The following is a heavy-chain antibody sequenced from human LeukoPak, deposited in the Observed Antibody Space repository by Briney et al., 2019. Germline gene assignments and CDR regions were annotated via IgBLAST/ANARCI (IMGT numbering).Heavy chain of an antibody. CDR3: ARAGIAVAEVDY. Sequence: PSETLSLTCAVYGGSFSGYYWSWIRQPPGKGLEWIGYIYYSGSTNYNPSLKSRVTISVDTSKNQFSLKLSSVTAADTAVYYCARAGIAVAEVDYWGQGTLVTVSS. V-gene: IGHV4-59*01. D-gene: IGHD6-19*01. J-gene: IGHJ4*02. CDR2: IYYSGST. CDR1: GGSFSGYY.